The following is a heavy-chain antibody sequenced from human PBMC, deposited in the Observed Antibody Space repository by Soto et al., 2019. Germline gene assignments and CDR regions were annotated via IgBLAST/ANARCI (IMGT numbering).Heavy chain of an antibody. J-gene: IGHJ5*02. CDR1: GGSITSSNW. CDR3: ARARGAIFGVVIRNWFDP. CDR2: IYHNGST. Sequence: QVQLQESGPGLAKPSGTLSLTCAVSGGSITSSNWWSWVRQSPRKGLEWVGEIYHNGSTNYNPSLKSRFTTSVDKSKNQFSLELRSVPAADTAVYYCARARGAIFGVVIRNWFDPWGQGTLVTVSS. D-gene: IGHD3-3*01. V-gene: IGHV4-4*02.